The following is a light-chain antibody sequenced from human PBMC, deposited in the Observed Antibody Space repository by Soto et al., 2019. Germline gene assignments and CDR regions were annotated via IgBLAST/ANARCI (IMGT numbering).Light chain of an antibody. CDR3: ATWDDSLNGWV. CDR2: TNN. J-gene: IGLJ3*02. CDR1: SSNIGDNT. V-gene: IGLV1-44*01. Sequence: QSALSQPPSASGTPGQRVTISCSGSSSNIGDNTVNWYKQLPGAAPKLLIYTNNQRPAGAPDRISGSKSGTSASLAISGLQSEDEADYYCATWDDSLNGWVFGGGTQLTVL.